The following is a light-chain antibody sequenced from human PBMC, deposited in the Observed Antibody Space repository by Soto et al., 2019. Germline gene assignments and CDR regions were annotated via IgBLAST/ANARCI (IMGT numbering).Light chain of an antibody. CDR2: KES. CDR1: QSISSW. J-gene: IGKJ1*01. CDR3: QQYNSYPWT. Sequence: DIQMTQSPSTLSASVGDRVTITCRASQSISSWLAWYQQKPGKAPKLLIYKESSLESGVPSRFNGSGSGTEFTLTSSSLQPDDFAAYYCQQYNSYPWTFGQGTKVEIK. V-gene: IGKV1-5*03.